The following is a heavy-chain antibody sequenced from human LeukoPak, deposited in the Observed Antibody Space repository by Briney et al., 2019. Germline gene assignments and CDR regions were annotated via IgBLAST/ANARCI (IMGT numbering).Heavy chain of an antibody. J-gene: IGHJ4*02. CDR1: GYSVSSGYY. CDR2: IYYSGST. Sequence: SETLSLTCTVSGYSVSSGYYWGWIRQPPGKGLEWIGSIYYSGSTYYNPSLKSRVTTSVDTSKNQFSLKLSSVTAADTAVYYCARHHKVGATIYWGQGTLVTVSS. V-gene: IGHV4-38-2*02. D-gene: IGHD1-26*01. CDR3: ARHHKVGATIY.